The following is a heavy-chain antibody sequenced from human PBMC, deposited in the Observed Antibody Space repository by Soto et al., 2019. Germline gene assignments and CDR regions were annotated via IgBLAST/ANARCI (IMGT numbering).Heavy chain of an antibody. V-gene: IGHV4-59*08. CDR2: IYYSGST. D-gene: IGHD3-3*01. CDR1: GGSISSYY. Sequence: SETLSLTCTVSGGSISSYYWSWIRQPPGKGLEWMGYIYYSGSTNYNPSLKSRVTISVDTSKNQFSLKLSSVTAADTAVYYCATLQDRYDFRFDPWGQGTLVTVSS. J-gene: IGHJ5*02. CDR3: ATLQDRYDFRFDP.